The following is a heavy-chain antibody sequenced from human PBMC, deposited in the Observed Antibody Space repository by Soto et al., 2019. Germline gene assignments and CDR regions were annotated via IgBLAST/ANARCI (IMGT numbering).Heavy chain of an antibody. V-gene: IGHV3-66*01. D-gene: IGHD2-15*01. CDR3: AREPRYCRGGSCSITGDAYDI. J-gene: IGHJ3*02. CDR1: GFIVSDTY. Sequence: GGSLRLSCTASGFIVSDTYVNWVRQAPGNGLEWVSVISNRGDTHYADSVRGRFSLSRDISDNTLHLQMNNLRVEDTAVYYCAREPRYCRGGSCSITGDAYDIWGQGTMVTVS. CDR2: ISNRGDT.